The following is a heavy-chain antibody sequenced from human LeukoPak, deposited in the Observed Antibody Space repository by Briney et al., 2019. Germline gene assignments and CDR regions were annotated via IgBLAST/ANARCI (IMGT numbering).Heavy chain of an antibody. Sequence: ASVKVSCKASGYTFTSYGISWVRQASGQGLEWMGWISAYNGNTNYAQKLQGRVTMTTDTSTSTAYMELRSLRSDDTAVYYCARDPPPYYYDTEGYYFDYWGQGTLVTVSS. V-gene: IGHV1-18*01. D-gene: IGHD3-22*01. J-gene: IGHJ4*02. CDR3: ARDPPPYYYDTEGYYFDY. CDR1: GYTFTSYG. CDR2: ISAYNGNT.